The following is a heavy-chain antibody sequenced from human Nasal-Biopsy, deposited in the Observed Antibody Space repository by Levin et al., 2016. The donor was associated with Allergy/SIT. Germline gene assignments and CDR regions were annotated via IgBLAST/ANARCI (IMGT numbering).Heavy chain of an antibody. CDR2: ISNSGKTI. Sequence: GGSLRLSCAASGFTFSSYWMHWVRQAPGKGLEWVSFISNSGKTIYYGDSVRGRFTISRDNAKNSVYLQMNSLRAEDTGVYYCARDFAPIVVATAMRLNPPVWGQGTMVTVSS. V-gene: IGHV3-48*04. CDR3: ARDFAPIVVATAMRLNPPV. D-gene: IGHD2-21*02. CDR1: GFTFSSYW. J-gene: IGHJ3*01.